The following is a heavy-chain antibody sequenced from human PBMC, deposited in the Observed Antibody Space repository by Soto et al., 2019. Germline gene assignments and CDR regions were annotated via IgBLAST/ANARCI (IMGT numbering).Heavy chain of an antibody. CDR2: IWYDGSNK. CDR1: GFTFSSYG. J-gene: IGHJ6*03. CDR3: ARDARLGYGRHMDA. V-gene: IGHV3-33*01. Sequence: QVQLVESGGGVVQPGRSLRLSCAASGFTFSSYGMHWVRQAPGKGLEWVAVIWYDGSNKYYADSVKGRFTISRDNTKNTLYLQMNSLRAEDTAVYYCARDARLGYGRHMDAWGKGTTVTVSS. D-gene: IGHD4-17*01.